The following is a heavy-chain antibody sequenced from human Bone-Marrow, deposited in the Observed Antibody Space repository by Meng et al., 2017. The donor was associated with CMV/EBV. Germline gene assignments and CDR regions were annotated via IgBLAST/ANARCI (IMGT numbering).Heavy chain of an antibody. V-gene: IGHV1-24*01. CDR3: ARSDSSSTPVGDYYYYYGMDV. CDR1: GYTLTELS. CDR2: FDPEDGET. Sequence: ASVKVSCKVSGYTLTELSMHWVRQAPGKGLEWMGGFDPEDGETIYAQKFQGRVTMTRDTSTSTVYMELSSLRSEDTAVYYCARSDSSSTPVGDYYYYYGMDVWGQGTTVTVSS. D-gene: IGHD1-26*01. J-gene: IGHJ6*02.